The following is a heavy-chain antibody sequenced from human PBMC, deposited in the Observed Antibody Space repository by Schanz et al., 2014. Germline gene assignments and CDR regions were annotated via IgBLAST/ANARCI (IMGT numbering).Heavy chain of an antibody. CDR2: TYLGGNT. CDR3: ARDQASTH. CDR1: GFTLSSYA. Sequence: EVQLVESGGGLIQPGGSLRLSCAVSGFTLSSYALSWDRQAPGKGLEPVSVTYLGGNTDYADSVKGRFTISRDDSKNTLHLQMNSLRSEDTAIYFCARDQASTHWGQGTPVTVSS. J-gene: IGHJ4*02. V-gene: IGHV3-53*01.